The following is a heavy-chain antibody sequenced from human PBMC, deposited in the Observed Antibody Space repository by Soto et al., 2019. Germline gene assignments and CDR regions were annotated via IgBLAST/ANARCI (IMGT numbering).Heavy chain of an antibody. CDR2: ISYDGSNK. CDR1: GFTFSSYG. CDR3: ANLYRGYCSSTSCYGYDAFDI. V-gene: IGHV3-30*18. D-gene: IGHD2-2*01. Sequence: PGGSLRLSCAASGFTFSSYGMHWVRQAPGKGLEWVAVISYDGSNKYYADSVKGRFTISRDNSKNTLYLQMNSLRAEDTAVYYCANLYRGYCSSTSCYGYDAFDIWGQGTTVTVSS. J-gene: IGHJ3*02.